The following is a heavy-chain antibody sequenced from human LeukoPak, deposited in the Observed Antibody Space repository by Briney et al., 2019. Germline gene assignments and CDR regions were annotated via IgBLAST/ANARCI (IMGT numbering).Heavy chain of an antibody. J-gene: IGHJ4*02. CDR1: GFTFSNFA. CDR2: ISGSGGNT. D-gene: IGHD6-13*01. CDR3: AKRGHYSINWYHYFDY. Sequence: GGPLRLSCAASGFTFSNFAMSWVRQAPGKGLEWVSAISGSGGNTYYADSVKGRFTISRDNSKNTLFLQMNSLRPDDTAVYYCAKRGHYSINWYHYFDYWGQGTLVTVSS. V-gene: IGHV3-23*01.